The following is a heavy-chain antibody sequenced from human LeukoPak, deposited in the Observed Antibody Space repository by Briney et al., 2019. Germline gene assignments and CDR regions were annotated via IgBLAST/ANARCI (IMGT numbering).Heavy chain of an antibody. V-gene: IGHV3-23*01. Sequence: GGSLRLSCAASGFTFSSYAMSWVRQAPGKGLEWVSAISGSGGSTYYADSVKGRFTISRDNSKNTLYLQMNSPRAEDTAVYYCAKRERIVVDYYYYGMDVWGQGTTVTVSS. D-gene: IGHD2-2*01. J-gene: IGHJ6*02. CDR2: ISGSGGST. CDR1: GFTFSSYA. CDR3: AKRERIVVDYYYYGMDV.